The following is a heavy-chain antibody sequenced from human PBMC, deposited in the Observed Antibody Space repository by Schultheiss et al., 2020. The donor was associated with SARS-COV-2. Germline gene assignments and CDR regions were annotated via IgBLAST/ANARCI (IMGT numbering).Heavy chain of an antibody. CDR3: ALGPASYSSYWYFDL. CDR1: GDSVSSGTYY. Sequence: SETLSLTCSVSGDSVSSGTYYWSWIRQHPVKGLEWIGSIHPSGTTYSNPSLRGRMAISVDTSKNQFSLKLSSVTAADTAVYYCALGPASYSSYWYFDLWGRGTLVTVSS. V-gene: IGHV4-31*03. D-gene: IGHD1-26*01. J-gene: IGHJ2*01. CDR2: IHPSGTT.